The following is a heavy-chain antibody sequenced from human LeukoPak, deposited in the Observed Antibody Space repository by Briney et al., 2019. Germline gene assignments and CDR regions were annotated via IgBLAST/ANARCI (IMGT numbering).Heavy chain of an antibody. V-gene: IGHV4-38-2*01. CDR2: IYHSGGT. J-gene: IGHJ5*02. D-gene: IGHD1-1*01. Sequence: SETLSLTCVVSGYSISNDYYWGWIRQPPGKGLEWIGNIYHSGGTYYNPSLKSRVTILVDTSKNQFSLKLSSVTAADTAVYYCAKAGTTGIHHWFDPWGQGNLVTVSS. CDR1: GYSISNDYY. CDR3: AKAGTTGIHHWFDP.